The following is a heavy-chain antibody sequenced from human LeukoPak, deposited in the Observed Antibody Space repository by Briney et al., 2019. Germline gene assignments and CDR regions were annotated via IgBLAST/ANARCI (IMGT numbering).Heavy chain of an antibody. J-gene: IGHJ4*02. Sequence: GGSLRLSCAASGFTFSIYGMHWVRQAPGKGLEWVAFIRYDGSNKYYADSVKGRFTISRDNSKNTLYLQMNSLRAEDTAVYYCAKGFSGFEGWYGLSGFDYWGQGTLVTVSS. CDR3: AKGFSGFEGWYGLSGFDY. CDR1: GFTFSIYG. CDR2: IRYDGSNK. D-gene: IGHD4-17*01. V-gene: IGHV3-30*02.